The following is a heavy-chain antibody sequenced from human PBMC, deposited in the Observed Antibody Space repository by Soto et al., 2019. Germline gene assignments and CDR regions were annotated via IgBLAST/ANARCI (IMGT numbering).Heavy chain of an antibody. CDR1: GGSVSSGSYY. D-gene: IGHD3-22*01. CDR2: IYYSGST. Sequence: SETLSVTCTVSGGSVSSGSYYWSWIRQPPGKGLECIGYIYYSGSTNYNPSLKSRVTISVDTSKNQFSLKLSSVTAADTAVYYCAREDAYDSSGYYYLYWGQGTLVTVS. CDR3: AREDAYDSSGYYYLY. J-gene: IGHJ4*02. V-gene: IGHV4-61*01.